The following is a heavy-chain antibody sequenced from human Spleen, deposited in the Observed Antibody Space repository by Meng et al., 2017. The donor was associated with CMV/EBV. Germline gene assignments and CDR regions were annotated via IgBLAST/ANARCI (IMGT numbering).Heavy chain of an antibody. CDR2: IKPSNGGI. D-gene: IGHD5-18*01. Sequence: ASVKVSCKASGYTFTGYFILWVRQAPGQGLEWLGWIKPSNGGIHYAQNFQGRVTMTRDTSVNTAYMEFSRLRSYDTAVYDCARDADTGYFDYWGQGTLVTVSS. J-gene: IGHJ4*02. V-gene: IGHV1-2*02. CDR1: GYTFTGYF. CDR3: ARDADTGYFDY.